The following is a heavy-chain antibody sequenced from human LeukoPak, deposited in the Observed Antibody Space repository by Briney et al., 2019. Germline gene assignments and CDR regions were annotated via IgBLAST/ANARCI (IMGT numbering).Heavy chain of an antibody. CDR1: GYTFTSYD. CDR2: MNPNSGNT. J-gene: IGHJ6*03. D-gene: IGHD5-12*01. CDR3: AGGPRGYDSYYMDV. V-gene: IGHV1-8*02. Sequence: GASVKVSCKASGYTFTSYDINWVRQATGQGLEWMGWMNPNSGNTGYAQKFQGRVTITRNTSISTASMELSSLRSEDTAVYYCAGGPRGYDSYYMDVWGKGTTVTVSS.